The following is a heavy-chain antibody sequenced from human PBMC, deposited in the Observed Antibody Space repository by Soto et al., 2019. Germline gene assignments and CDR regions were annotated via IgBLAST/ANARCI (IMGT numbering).Heavy chain of an antibody. Sequence: TGGSLRLSCAASGFTFSGSFMSWIRQAPGKGLEWLSYISSSGYTIYYADSVKGRFTISRDNARNSLYLQMNSLRAEDTAVYYCARDADYADDYFDYWGQGTLVTVSS. D-gene: IGHD2-2*01. CDR1: GFTFSGSF. V-gene: IGHV3-11*01. CDR3: ARDADYADDYFDY. CDR2: ISSSGYTI. J-gene: IGHJ4*02.